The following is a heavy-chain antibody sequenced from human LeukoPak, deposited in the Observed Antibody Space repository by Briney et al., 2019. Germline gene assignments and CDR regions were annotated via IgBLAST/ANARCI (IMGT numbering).Heavy chain of an antibody. Sequence: PGGSLRLSCAASGFTFSSYAMSWVCQAPGKGLEWVSAISGSGGSTYYADSVKGRFTISRDNSKNTLYLQMNSLRAEDTAVYYCAKNGAVAAIYYYYMDVWGKGTTVTVSS. D-gene: IGHD6-19*01. CDR3: AKNGAVAAIYYYYMDV. J-gene: IGHJ6*03. CDR2: ISGSGGST. CDR1: GFTFSSYA. V-gene: IGHV3-23*01.